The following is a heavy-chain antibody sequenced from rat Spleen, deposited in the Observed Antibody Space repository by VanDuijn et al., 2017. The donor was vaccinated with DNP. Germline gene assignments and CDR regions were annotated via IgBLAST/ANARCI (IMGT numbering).Heavy chain of an antibody. CDR1: GFTFSAYY. CDR2: IGSAAYAP. V-gene: IGHV5-25*01. D-gene: IGHD1-6*01. J-gene: IGHJ3*01. Sequence: EVQLVESGGGLVQPGRSLKLSCAASGFTFSAYYLAGVRQAPAKGLEWVAYIGSAAYAPYYGDSVKGRFTVSRDNANSSLSLQMDNLRSEDTAAYYCARHGVFYGLTFAYWGQGTLVTVSS. CDR3: ARHGVFYGLTFAY.